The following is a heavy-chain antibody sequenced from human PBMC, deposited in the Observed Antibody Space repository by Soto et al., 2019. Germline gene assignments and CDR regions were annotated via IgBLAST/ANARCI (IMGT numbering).Heavy chain of an antibody. J-gene: IGHJ4*02. CDR2: IYYSGST. Sequence: QVQLQESGPGLVKPSQTLSLTCTVSGGSISSGDYYWSWIRQPPGKGLEWIGYIYYSGSTYYNPSRKSRVTISVDTSKNQFSLKLSSVTAADTAVYYCARVDRSGSRKRSFSARFDYWGQGTLVTVSS. CDR3: ARVDRSGSRKRSFSARFDY. D-gene: IGHD3-3*01. V-gene: IGHV4-30-4*01. CDR1: GGSISSGDYY.